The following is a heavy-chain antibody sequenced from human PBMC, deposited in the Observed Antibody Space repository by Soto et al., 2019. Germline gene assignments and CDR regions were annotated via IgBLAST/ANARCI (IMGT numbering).Heavy chain of an antibody. CDR2: ISGSGGST. CDR3: AKDRLAGYCSAGSCKVTLDV. J-gene: IGHJ6*02. V-gene: IGHV3-23*01. CDR1: GFSFSIYA. Sequence: PGGSLRLSCTASGFSFSIYAMTWVRQAPAKGLEWVSAISGSGGSTYYADSVKGRFTISRDNSRNTLYLQMNSLRADDTALYYCAKDRLAGYCSAGSCKVTLDVWGQGTTVTVSS. D-gene: IGHD2-15*01.